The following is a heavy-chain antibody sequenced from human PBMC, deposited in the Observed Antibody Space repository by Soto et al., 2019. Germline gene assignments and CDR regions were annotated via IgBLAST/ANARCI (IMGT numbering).Heavy chain of an antibody. D-gene: IGHD5-12*01. J-gene: IGHJ3*02. V-gene: IGHV4-31*03. Sequence: SETLSLTCTVSGGSVSSGAYYWTWIRQRPGKGLEWIGYIYYSGSTYYSPSLKSRLSISLDTSKNQFSLRLSSVTAADTAMYYCARARLRAVYAFDIWGQGTTVTVSS. CDR2: IYYSGST. CDR3: ARARLRAVYAFDI. CDR1: GGSVSSGAYY.